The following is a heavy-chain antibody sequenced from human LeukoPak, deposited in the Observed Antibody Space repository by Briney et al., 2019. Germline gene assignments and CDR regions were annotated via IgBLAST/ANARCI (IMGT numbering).Heavy chain of an antibody. CDR2: IKSHEYDETT. J-gene: IGHJ4*02. D-gene: IGHD6-13*01. V-gene: IGHV3-15*01. CDR3: AKTRPLDSSSWSHGDY. CDR1: GFNFNYAW. Sequence: GGSLRLSCAASGFNFNYAWMNWVRQAPGKGLEWVGRIKSHEYDETTDYAAPVRGRFVISRDASKNTLYLQMDSLKTEDTAVYYCAKTRPLDSSSWSHGDYWGQGTLVTVSS.